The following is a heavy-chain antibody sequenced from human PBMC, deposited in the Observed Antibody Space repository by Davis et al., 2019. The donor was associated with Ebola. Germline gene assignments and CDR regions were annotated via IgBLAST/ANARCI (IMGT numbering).Heavy chain of an antibody. J-gene: IGHJ4*02. CDR2: ISGSGRT. D-gene: IGHD2-21*01. CDR3: SRFGEGAY. V-gene: IGHV4-38-2*02. Sequence: PSETLSLTCTVSGYSISSGYYWGWIRQSPGKGLEWIGFISGSGRTSYNPSLKSRVTISADTSKNQFSLNLSSVTAADTAVYFCSRFGEGAYWGQGTLVTVSS. CDR1: GYSISSGYY.